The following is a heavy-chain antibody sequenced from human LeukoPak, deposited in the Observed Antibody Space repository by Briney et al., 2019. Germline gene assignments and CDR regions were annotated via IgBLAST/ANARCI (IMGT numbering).Heavy chain of an antibody. D-gene: IGHD4-17*01. Sequence: GGSLRLSCVASGFSLSGYWMYWVRQAPGKGLLYISRNNGDGSTTNYADVVKGRFTMSRDNVKNTLYLQMNSLRAEDTAVYYCARVRYGDCFDYWGQGTLVTVSS. V-gene: IGHV3-74*01. CDR1: GFSLSGYW. CDR2: NNGDGSTT. J-gene: IGHJ4*02. CDR3: ARVRYGDCFDY.